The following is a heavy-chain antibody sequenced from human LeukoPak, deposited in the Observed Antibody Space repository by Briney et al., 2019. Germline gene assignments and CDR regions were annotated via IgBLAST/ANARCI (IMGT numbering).Heavy chain of an antibody. V-gene: IGHV4-39*07. Sequence: SEPLSLTCTVSGGSISSSSYYWGWIRQPPGKGLEWIGSIYYSGSTYYNPSLKSRVTISVDTSKNQFSLKLSSVTAADTAVYYCARDRQGYLGTFDYWGQGTLVTVSS. CDR3: ARDRQGYLGTFDY. J-gene: IGHJ4*02. CDR2: IYYSGST. CDR1: GGSISSSSYY. D-gene: IGHD1-26*01.